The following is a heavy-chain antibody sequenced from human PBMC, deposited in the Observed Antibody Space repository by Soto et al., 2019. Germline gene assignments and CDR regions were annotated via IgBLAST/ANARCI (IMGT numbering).Heavy chain of an antibody. CDR3: ATMGTPATGLYYFDY. CDR1: GGSISSGVYS. V-gene: IGHV4-30-2*05. CDR2: ISYSGSA. J-gene: IGHJ4*02. Sequence: PSETLSLTCAVSGGSISSGVYSWSWIRQPPGKGLEWIGFISYSGSAYYNPSLKSRVTISVDTSKNQFSLNLSFVTAADTAVYYCATMGTPATGLYYFDYWGQGTLVTVSS. D-gene: IGHD2-15*01.